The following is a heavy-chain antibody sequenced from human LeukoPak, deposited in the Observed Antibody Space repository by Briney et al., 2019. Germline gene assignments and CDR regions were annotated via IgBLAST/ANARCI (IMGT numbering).Heavy chain of an antibody. CDR1: GYTFSTYG. D-gene: IGHD6-13*01. V-gene: IGHV1-18*01. J-gene: IGHJ5*02. CDR2: ISAYNGHT. Sequence: ASVKVSCKASGYTFSTYGINWVRQAPGQGLEWMGWISAYNGHTIYAQMFQGRVTLTTSTSTNTAYMELRSLRSDDTAGYYCARDQRFGIAAVDSWFDPWGQGTLVTVSS. CDR3: ARDQRFGIAAVDSWFDP.